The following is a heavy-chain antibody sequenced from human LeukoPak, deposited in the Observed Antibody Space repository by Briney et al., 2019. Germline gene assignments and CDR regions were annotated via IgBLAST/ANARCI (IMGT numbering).Heavy chain of an antibody. D-gene: IGHD4-17*01. V-gene: IGHV3-30-3*01. Sequence: PGRSLRLSCAASGFTFSSYDMHWVRQAPGKGLEWVAVISYDGSNKYYADSVKGRFTISRDNSKNTLYLQMNSLRAEDTAVYYCAREFNDYGDYAPFDYWGQGTLVTVSS. J-gene: IGHJ4*02. CDR3: AREFNDYGDYAPFDY. CDR1: GFTFSSYD. CDR2: ISYDGSNK.